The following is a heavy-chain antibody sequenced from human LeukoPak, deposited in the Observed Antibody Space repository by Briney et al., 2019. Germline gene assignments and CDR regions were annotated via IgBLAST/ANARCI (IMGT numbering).Heavy chain of an antibody. J-gene: IGHJ4*02. CDR2: ISSSGSTI. V-gene: IGHV3-48*03. D-gene: IGHD3-10*01. CDR1: GFTFSSYE. CDR3: ARGGDYYGSGSYLY. Sequence: HPGGSLRLSCAASGFTFSSYEMNWVRQALGKGLEWVSYISSSGSTIYYADSVKGRFTISRDNAKNSLYLQMNSLRAEDTAVYYCARGGDYYGSGSYLYWGQGTLVTVSS.